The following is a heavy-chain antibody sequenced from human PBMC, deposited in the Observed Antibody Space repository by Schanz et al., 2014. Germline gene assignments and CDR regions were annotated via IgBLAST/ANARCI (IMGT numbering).Heavy chain of an antibody. D-gene: IGHD3-22*01. CDR1: GYTFVSYS. CDR2: INPSGGST. CDR3: ARDYYDSSGYYYCDY. Sequence: QVQLVQSGAEVKKPGASVKVSCKASGYTFVSYSMHWVRQAPGQGLEWMGMINPSGGSTTYAQKFQGRLTITADKSTSTAYMELSSLRSEDTAMYYCARDYYDSSGYYYCDYWGQGTLVTVSS. J-gene: IGHJ4*02. V-gene: IGHV1-46*01.